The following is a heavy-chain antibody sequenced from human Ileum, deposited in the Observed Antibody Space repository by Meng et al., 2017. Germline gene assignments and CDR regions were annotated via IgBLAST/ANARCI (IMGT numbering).Heavy chain of an antibody. CDR2: INHSGST. J-gene: IGHJ4*02. Sequence: QGHVTKWGAGLLKPSETPSLHCAVYEGSLRGYFWSWTRQPPGKGLEWIGEINHSGSTNYNPSLKGRVTISVDTSKSQFSLRLNSVTAADTALYYCAGATIRTYYYGSGSYYFTKWGQGTLVTVSS. V-gene: IGHV4-34*01. D-gene: IGHD3-10*01. CDR1: EGSLRGYF. CDR3: AGATIRTYYYGSGSYYFTK.